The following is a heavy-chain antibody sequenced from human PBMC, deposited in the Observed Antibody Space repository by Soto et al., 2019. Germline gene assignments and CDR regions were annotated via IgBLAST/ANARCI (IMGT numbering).Heavy chain of an antibody. CDR3: AKRRGVGVTWYFHY. V-gene: IGHV3-23*01. Sequence: EVQLLESGGGLVQPGGSLRLSCAASGCTFSNYGMSWVRQAPGKGLEWVSALPEIGTNTYYADSVKGRFTISRDNSKNRLFLQIHTLKEGDRAVYYCAKRRGVGVTWYFHYCGQGAHVTVSS. J-gene: IGHJ4*02. CDR2: LPEIGTNT. D-gene: IGHD6-13*01. CDR1: GCTFSNYG.